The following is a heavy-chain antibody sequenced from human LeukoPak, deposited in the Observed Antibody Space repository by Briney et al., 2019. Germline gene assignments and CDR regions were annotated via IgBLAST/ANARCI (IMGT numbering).Heavy chain of an antibody. CDR2: ISAYNGNT. CDR1: GYTFTSYG. Sequence: ASVKVSCKASGYTFTSYGISWVRQAPGQGLEWMGWISAYNGNTNYAQKLQGRVTMTTDTSTSTAYMELRSLRSDDTAVYYCARARPDGYCSGGSCRILDYWGQGTLVTVSS. J-gene: IGHJ4*02. D-gene: IGHD2-15*01. V-gene: IGHV1-18*01. CDR3: ARARPDGYCSGGSCRILDY.